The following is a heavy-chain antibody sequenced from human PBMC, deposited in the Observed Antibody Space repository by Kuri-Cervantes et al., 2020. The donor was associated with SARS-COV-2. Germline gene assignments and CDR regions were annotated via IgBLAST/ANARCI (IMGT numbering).Heavy chain of an antibody. J-gene: IGHJ3*02. CDR1: GGTFSSYA. V-gene: IGHV1-69*13. CDR3: ARARSGWPSVDAFDI. D-gene: IGHD6-19*01. CDR2: IIPIFGIA. Sequence: SVKVSCKASGGTFSSYAISWVRQAPGQGLEWMGGIIPIFGIANYAQKFQGRVTITADESTSTAYMELSSLRSEDTAVYYCARARSGWPSVDAFDIWGQGTMVTVSS.